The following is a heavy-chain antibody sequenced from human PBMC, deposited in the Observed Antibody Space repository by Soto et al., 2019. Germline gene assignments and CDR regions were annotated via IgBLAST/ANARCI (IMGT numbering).Heavy chain of an antibody. CDR1: GGSISSGGYS. D-gene: IGHD2-15*01. V-gene: IGHV4-30-2*01. CDR2: IYHSGST. J-gene: IGHJ4*02. CDR3: ARGEVVALGY. Sequence: TSETLSLTCAVSGGSISSGGYSWSWIRQPPGKGLEWIGYIYHSGSTYYNPSLKSRVTILVDRSKNQFSLKLSSVTAADTAVYYCARGEVVALGYWGRGTLVTVSS.